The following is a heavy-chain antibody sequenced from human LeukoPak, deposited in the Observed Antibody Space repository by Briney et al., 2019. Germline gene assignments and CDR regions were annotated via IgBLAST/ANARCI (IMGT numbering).Heavy chain of an antibody. J-gene: IGHJ4*02. Sequence: SGGSLRLSCAASGFTFDDYGMSWVRQVPGKGLEWVSGINWNGGSTGYADSVKGRFTISRDSAKNSLYLQMNSLRAEDSALYYCARGRHTFIAVDYFDYWGQGPLVTVSS. CDR2: INWNGGST. V-gene: IGHV3-20*04. D-gene: IGHD6-19*01. CDR3: ARGRHTFIAVDYFDY. CDR1: GFTFDDYG.